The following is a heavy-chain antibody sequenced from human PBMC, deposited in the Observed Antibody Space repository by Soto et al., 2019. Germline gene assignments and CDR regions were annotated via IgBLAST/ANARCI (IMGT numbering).Heavy chain of an antibody. CDR1: GGSISSGGYS. Sequence: SETLSLTCAVSGGSISSGGYSWSWIRQPPGKGLEWIGYMYHSGSTNYNPSLKSRVTISVDTSKNQFSLKLSSVTAADTAVYYCARTLYSYGPRFDYWGQGTLVTVSS. CDR3: ARTLYSYGPRFDY. D-gene: IGHD5-18*01. CDR2: MYHSGST. V-gene: IGHV4-30-2*02. J-gene: IGHJ4*02.